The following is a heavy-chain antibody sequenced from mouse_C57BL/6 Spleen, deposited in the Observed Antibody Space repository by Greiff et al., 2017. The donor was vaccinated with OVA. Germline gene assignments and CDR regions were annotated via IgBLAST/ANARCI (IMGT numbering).Heavy chain of an antibody. CDR1: GYTFTSYW. D-gene: IGHD1-1*01. J-gene: IGHJ4*01. Sequence: VQLQQPGTELVKPGASVKLSCKASGYTFTSYWMHWVKQRPGQGLEWIGNINPSNGGTNYNEKFKSKATLTVDKSSSTAYMQLSSLTSEVSAVYYCARDYGSRPYRYAMDYWGQGTSVTVSS. V-gene: IGHV1-53*01. CDR3: ARDYGSRPYRYAMDY. CDR2: INPSNGGT.